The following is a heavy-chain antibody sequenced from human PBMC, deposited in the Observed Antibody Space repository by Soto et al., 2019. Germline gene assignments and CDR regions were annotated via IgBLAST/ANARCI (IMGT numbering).Heavy chain of an antibody. Sequence: SETLSLTCAVSGYSISSGYYWGWIRQPPGKGLEWIGSIYHSGSTYYNPSLKSRVTISVDTSKNQFSLKLSSVTAADTAVYYCAREAVITIFGVVIMNPADYFDYWGQGTLVTVSS. D-gene: IGHD3-3*01. CDR2: IYHSGST. V-gene: IGHV4-38-2*02. CDR1: GYSISSGYY. J-gene: IGHJ4*02. CDR3: AREAVITIFGVVIMNPADYFDY.